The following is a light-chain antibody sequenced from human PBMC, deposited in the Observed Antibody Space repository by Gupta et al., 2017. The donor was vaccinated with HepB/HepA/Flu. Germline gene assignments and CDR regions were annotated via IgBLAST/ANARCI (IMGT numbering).Light chain of an antibody. CDR3: NSRDSSGNHDV. CDR2: GKN. Sequence: SSELTQYPAVSVALGQTVRLTCQGDSLRSYYASWYQQKPGQAPVLVIYGKNNRPSGIPDRFSGSSSGNTASLTITGAQAEDEADYYCNSRDSSGNHDVFGTGTKVTVL. V-gene: IGLV3-19*01. CDR1: SLRSYY. J-gene: IGLJ1*01.